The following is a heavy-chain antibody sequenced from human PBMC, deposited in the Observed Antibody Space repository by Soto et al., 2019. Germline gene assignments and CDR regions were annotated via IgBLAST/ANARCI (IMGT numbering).Heavy chain of an antibody. Sequence: GALVKVSCKASGYTFTSYYMHWVRQAPGQGLEWMGIINPSGGSTSYAQKFQGRVTMTRDTSTSTVYMELSSLRSEDTAVYYCARDLGAVTKGPYYYYYGMDVWGQGTTVTVSS. CDR3: ARDLGAVTKGPYYYYYGMDV. CDR2: INPSGGST. CDR1: GYTFTSYY. J-gene: IGHJ6*02. D-gene: IGHD4-4*01. V-gene: IGHV1-46*01.